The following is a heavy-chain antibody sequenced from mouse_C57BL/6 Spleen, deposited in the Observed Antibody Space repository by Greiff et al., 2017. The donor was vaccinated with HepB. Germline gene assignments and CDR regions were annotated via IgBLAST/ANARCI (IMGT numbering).Heavy chain of an antibody. CDR1: GYTFTDYN. Sequence: EVQLQQSGPELVKPGASVKIPCKASGYTFTDYNMDWVKQSHGKSLEWIGDINPNNGGTIYNQKFKGKATLTVDKSSSTAYMELRSLTSEDTAVYYCARRKDYYYGSSFYYAMDYWGQGTSVTVSS. CDR2: INPNNGGT. J-gene: IGHJ4*01. D-gene: IGHD1-1*01. CDR3: ARRKDYYYGSSFYYAMDY. V-gene: IGHV1-18*01.